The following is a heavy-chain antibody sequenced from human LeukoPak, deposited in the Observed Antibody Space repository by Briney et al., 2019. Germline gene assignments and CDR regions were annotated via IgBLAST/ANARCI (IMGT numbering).Heavy chain of an antibody. CDR3: ARVLEPVAAYVELYYFDY. Sequence: GGSLRLSCAASGFTFSDYYMSWIRQAPGKGLEWVSYISSSGSMISDADSVKGRFTISRDNSKNTLYLQMNSLRAEDTAVYYCARVLEPVAAYVELYYFDYWGQGTLVTVSS. V-gene: IGHV3-11*04. CDR2: ISSSGSMI. D-gene: IGHD6-19*01. CDR1: GFTFSDYY. J-gene: IGHJ4*02.